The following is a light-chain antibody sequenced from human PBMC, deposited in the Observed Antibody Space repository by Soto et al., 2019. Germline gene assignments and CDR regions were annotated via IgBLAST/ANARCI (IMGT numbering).Light chain of an antibody. CDR1: QSVSSN. V-gene: IGKV3-15*01. J-gene: IGKJ1*01. CDR2: AAS. Sequence: EIEMTHSPVTLSVSPWEIATLSCRASQSVSSNLAWYQQKPGQAPRLLIYAASTRATGIPARFSGSGSGTEFTLTISSLQPDDFATYYCQHYNSYSEAFGQATKVDIK. CDR3: QHYNSYSEA.